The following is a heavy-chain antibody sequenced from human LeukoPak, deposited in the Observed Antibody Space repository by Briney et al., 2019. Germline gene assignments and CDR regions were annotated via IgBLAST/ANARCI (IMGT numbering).Heavy chain of an antibody. Sequence: ASVKVSCKASGYTFTGYYMHWVRQAPGQGLEWMGWINPNSGGTNYAQKFQGRVTMTRDTSISTAYMGLSRLRSDDTAVYYCARSRLRYFDWHTYDYWGQGTLVTVSS. V-gene: IGHV1-2*02. CDR3: ARSRLRYFDWHTYDY. D-gene: IGHD3-9*01. J-gene: IGHJ4*02. CDR2: INPNSGGT. CDR1: GYTFTGYY.